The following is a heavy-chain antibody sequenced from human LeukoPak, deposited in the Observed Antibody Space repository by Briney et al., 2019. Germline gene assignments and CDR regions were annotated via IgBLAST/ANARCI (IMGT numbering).Heavy chain of an antibody. V-gene: IGHV4-61*02. CDR3: AREPFIAAAGTN. CDR1: GGSISSGSHY. Sequence: SSQTLSLTCTVSGGSISSGSHYWSWIRQPAGKGLEWFGRIYTSGSTNYNPSLKSRVTISVDTSKNQFSLKLSSVTAADTAVYYCAREPFIAAAGTNWGQGTLVTVSS. J-gene: IGHJ4*02. D-gene: IGHD6-13*01. CDR2: IYTSGST.